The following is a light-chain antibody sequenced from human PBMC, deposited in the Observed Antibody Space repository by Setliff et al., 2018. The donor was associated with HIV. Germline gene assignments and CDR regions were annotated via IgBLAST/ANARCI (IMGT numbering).Light chain of an antibody. CDR1: SSDVGGYNY. Sequence: QSALTQPASMSGSPGQSIIISCTGTSSDVGGYNYVSWYQQHPGKAPKLLIYDVNKRPSGVSNRFSGSKSGNKASLTISGLQAEDEADYYCISYTTTNTGVFGGGTKVTV. CDR3: ISYTTTNTGV. CDR2: DVN. J-gene: IGLJ2*01. V-gene: IGLV2-14*03.